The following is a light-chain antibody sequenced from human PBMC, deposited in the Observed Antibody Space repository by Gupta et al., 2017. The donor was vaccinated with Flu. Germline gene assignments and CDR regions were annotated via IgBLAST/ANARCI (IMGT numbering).Light chain of an antibody. CDR3: QQYDYYWT. CDR2: KAS. J-gene: IGKJ1*01. CDR1: QSISNR. V-gene: IGKV1-5*03. Sequence: SPSTLSASVGDRVTITCRASQSISNRLAWYQQKAGKPPKILIYKASTVEGGVPSRFSGSGSGTQFTLTSSSLQPDDFATYYCQQYDYYWTFGQGTKVEI.